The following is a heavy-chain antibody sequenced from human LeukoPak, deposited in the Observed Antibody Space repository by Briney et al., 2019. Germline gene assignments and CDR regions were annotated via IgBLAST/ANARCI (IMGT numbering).Heavy chain of an antibody. J-gene: IGHJ4*02. CDR1: GGSFSGYY. CDR2: INHSGST. Sequence: PSETLSLTCAVYGGSFSGYYWSWIRQPPGKGLEWIGEINHSGSTNYNPSLKSRVTISVDTSKNQFSLKLSSVTAADTAVYYCARARVARPLPFDYWGQGTLVTVSS. D-gene: IGHD6-6*01. CDR3: ARARVARPLPFDY. V-gene: IGHV4-34*01.